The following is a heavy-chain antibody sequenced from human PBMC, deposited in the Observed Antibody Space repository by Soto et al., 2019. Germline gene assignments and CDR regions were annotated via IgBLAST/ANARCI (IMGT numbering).Heavy chain of an antibody. CDR2: ISAYNGNT. CDR1: GYTFTSYG. Sequence: QVQLVQSGAEVKKPGASVKVSCKASGYTFTSYGISWVRQAPGQGLEWMGWISAYNGNTNYAQKLQGRVTMTTDTSTSTAYMELRSLRSDDTAVYYGARDAHCSSTRCYDDYYYYGMDVCGQGTTFTVSS. D-gene: IGHD2-2*01. V-gene: IGHV1-18*01. J-gene: IGHJ6*02. CDR3: ARDAHCSSTRCYDDYYYYGMDV.